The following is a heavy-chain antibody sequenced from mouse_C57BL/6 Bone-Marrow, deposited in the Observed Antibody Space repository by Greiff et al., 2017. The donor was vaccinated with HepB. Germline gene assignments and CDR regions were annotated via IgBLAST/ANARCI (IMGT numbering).Heavy chain of an antibody. V-gene: IGHV1-82*01. D-gene: IGHD2-4*01. Sequence: VQLQQSGPELVKPGASVKISCKASGYAFSSSWMNWVKQRPGKGLEWIGRIYPGDGDTNYNGKFKGKATLTADKSSSTAYMQLSSLTSEDSAVYFCARCLIYYDYGVLDYGGKGTTLTVSS. J-gene: IGHJ2*01. CDR2: IYPGDGDT. CDR3: ARCLIYYDYGVLDY. CDR1: GYAFSSSW.